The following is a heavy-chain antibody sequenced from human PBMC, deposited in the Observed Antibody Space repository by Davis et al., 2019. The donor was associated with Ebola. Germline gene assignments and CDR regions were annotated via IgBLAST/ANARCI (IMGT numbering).Heavy chain of an antibody. CDR1: GFTFYRYE. J-gene: IGHJ4*02. CDR3: ARDAFSLSRYDTEDH. Sequence: GESLKISCAASGFTFYRYEMNWVRQAPGKGLEWVSYISGSATSTFYADSVKGRFTLSRDNARDSLYLQMDSLRVEDTAIYYCARDAFSLSRYDTEDHWGQGTLVTVSS. V-gene: IGHV3-48*03. D-gene: IGHD3-9*01. CDR2: ISGSATST.